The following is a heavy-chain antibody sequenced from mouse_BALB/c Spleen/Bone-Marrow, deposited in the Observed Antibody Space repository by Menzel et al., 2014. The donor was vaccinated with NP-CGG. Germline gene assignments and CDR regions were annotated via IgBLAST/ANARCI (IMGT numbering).Heavy chain of an antibody. J-gene: IGHJ2*01. Sequence: DVHLVESGPELVKPGASVKISCKASGYTFTDYNMHWVKQSHGKSLEWIGYIYPYNGGTGYNQKFKSKATLSVDNSSSTAYMELRSLTSEDSAVYYCATRFITTAGYWGQGTTLTVSS. CDR1: GYTFTDYN. V-gene: IGHV1S29*02. D-gene: IGHD1-2*01. CDR2: IYPYNGGT. CDR3: ATRFITTAGY.